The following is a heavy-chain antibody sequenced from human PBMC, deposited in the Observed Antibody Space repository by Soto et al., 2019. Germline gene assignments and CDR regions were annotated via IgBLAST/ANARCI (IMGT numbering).Heavy chain of an antibody. CDR1: GFTFSSYA. Sequence: GGSLRLSCAASGFTFSSYAMSWVRQTPGKGLEWVSTLSGSGGTTYYADSVKGQFTISRDNSKSTLYLQMNSLRAEDTAVYYCARPPLSGFGKYPMDVWGQGTTVTVSS. J-gene: IGHJ6*02. D-gene: IGHD3-10*01. CDR2: LSGSGGTT. CDR3: ARPPLSGFGKYPMDV. V-gene: IGHV3-23*01.